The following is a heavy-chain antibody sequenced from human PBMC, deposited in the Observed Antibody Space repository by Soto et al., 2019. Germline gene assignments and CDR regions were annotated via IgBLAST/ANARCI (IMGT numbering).Heavy chain of an antibody. CDR3: AKDLIRGDGYVDFDY. J-gene: IGHJ4*02. Sequence: EGQLLESGGGLVQPGGSLILSGSASGFIFGNYAMFWVRQAPGKVLEWVSTIYAGGTTTHYADSVKGRFTISRDNSRNTLYLQMNRLRGEATAVYFCAKDLIRGDGYVDFDYWGQGTLVTDSS. CDR2: IYAGGTTT. CDR1: GFIFGNYA. D-gene: IGHD3-10*01. V-gene: IGHV3-23*01.